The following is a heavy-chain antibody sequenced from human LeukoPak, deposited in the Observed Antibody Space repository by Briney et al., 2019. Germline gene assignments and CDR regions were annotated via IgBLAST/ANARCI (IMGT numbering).Heavy chain of an antibody. Sequence: GGSLRLSCAASGFTFSSYAMHWVRQAPGKGLEWVSFISSSGSYIYFADSVNGRFTISRDNDKNSLFLQMNSLRAEDTGLYYCARATTAKRGSEGYWGRGTLVTVSS. V-gene: IGHV3-21*01. CDR2: ISSSGSYI. D-gene: IGHD4-11*01. CDR3: ARATTAKRGSEGY. CDR1: GFTFSSYA. J-gene: IGHJ4*02.